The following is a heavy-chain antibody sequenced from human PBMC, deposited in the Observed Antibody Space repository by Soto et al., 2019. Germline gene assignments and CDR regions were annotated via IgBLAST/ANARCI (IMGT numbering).Heavy chain of an antibody. D-gene: IGHD3-10*01. J-gene: IGHJ6*01. CDR1: GYTFTSYG. CDR2: ISAYNGNT. V-gene: IGHV1-18*04. Sequence: ASVKVSCKASGYTFTSYGISWVRQAPGQGLEWMGWISAYNGNTNYAQKLQGRVTMTTDTSTSTAYMELRSLRSDDTAVYYCARTVTMVRAVIRINFNYYYGMEVCREGTTVSVCS. CDR3: ARTVTMVRAVIRINFNYYYGMEV.